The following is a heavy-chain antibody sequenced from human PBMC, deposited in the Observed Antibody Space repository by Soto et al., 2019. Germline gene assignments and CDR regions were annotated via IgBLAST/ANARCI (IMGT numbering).Heavy chain of an antibody. CDR1: GFTFSSYA. Sequence: EVQLLESGGGLVQQGGSLRLSCAASGFTFSSYAMSWVRQAPGKGLEWVSVISGSGGSTYYADSVMGRFTISRDNSKNTLYLQMNSMRAEDTAVYYCAKRASGSYFDYWGQGTLVTVSS. CDR3: AKRASGSYFDY. CDR2: ISGSGGST. J-gene: IGHJ4*02. V-gene: IGHV3-23*01. D-gene: IGHD3-10*01.